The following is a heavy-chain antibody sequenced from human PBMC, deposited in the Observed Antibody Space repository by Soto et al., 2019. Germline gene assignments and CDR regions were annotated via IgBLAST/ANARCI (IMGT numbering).Heavy chain of an antibody. D-gene: IGHD6-6*01. J-gene: IGHJ6*02. V-gene: IGHV3-21*01. CDR3: ARDHSLPIAARLYYGMDV. CDR1: GFTFSSYS. Sequence: GSVRLSXAASGFTFSSYSMNWVRQAPGKGLEWVSSISSSSSYIYYADSVKGRFTISRDNAKNSLYLQMNSLRAEDTAVYYCARDHSLPIAARLYYGMDVWGQGTTVTVAS. CDR2: ISSSSSYI.